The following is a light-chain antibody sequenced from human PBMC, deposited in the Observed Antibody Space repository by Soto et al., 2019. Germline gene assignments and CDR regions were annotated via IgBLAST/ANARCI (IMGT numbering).Light chain of an antibody. J-gene: IGLJ3*02. CDR1: SSNIGNNY. CDR3: GTWDSSLSAGV. Sequence: QLVLTQPPSVSAAPGQKVTISCSGSSSNIGNNYLSWYQQLPGTAPKLLIYENNKRPSGIPDRFSGSKSGTSATLGITGLQTGDEADYYCGTWDSSLSAGVFGEGTKVTVL. V-gene: IGLV1-51*02. CDR2: ENN.